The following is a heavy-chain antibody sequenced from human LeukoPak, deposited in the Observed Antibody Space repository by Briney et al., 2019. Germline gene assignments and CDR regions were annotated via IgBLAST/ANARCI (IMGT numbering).Heavy chain of an antibody. J-gene: IGHJ4*02. CDR2: ISGSGGST. CDR1: GFTFSSYA. Sequence: GGSLRLSCAASGFTFSSYAMSWVRQAPGKGLEWVSAISGSGGSTYYADSVKGRFTISRDNSKNTLYLQMNSLRAEDTAVYYCAKDPGYSSGGYVFDYWGQGTLVTVSS. CDR3: AKDPGYSSGGYVFDY. V-gene: IGHV3-23*01. D-gene: IGHD6-19*01.